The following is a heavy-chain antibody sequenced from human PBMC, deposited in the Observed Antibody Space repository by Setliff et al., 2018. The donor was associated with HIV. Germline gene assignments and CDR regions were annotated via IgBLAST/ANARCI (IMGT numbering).Heavy chain of an antibody. CDR1: GGSLSGQY. Sequence: SETLSLTCSVSGGSLSGQYWSWIRQSPGTGLEWIGYVHDSDSTKYNSSLESRVTMSVDTSKNQFSLNLSSVNETDTAVYYCARSGYTSGFYWVFGAFGVWGQGKMVTVSS. CDR3: ARSGYTSGFYWVFGAFGV. J-gene: IGHJ3*01. V-gene: IGHV4-59*11. D-gene: IGHD3-22*01. CDR2: VHDSDST.